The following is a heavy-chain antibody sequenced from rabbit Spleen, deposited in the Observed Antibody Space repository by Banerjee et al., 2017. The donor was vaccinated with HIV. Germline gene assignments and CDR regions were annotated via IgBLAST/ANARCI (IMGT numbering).Heavy chain of an antibody. D-gene: IGHD4-1*01. V-gene: IGHV1S40*01. CDR2: IYNGDGST. CDR1: GFSFSSNA. Sequence: QSLEESGGDLVKPGASLTLTCTASGFSFSSNAMCWVRQAPGKRPEWIACIYNGDGSTYYASWVNGRFTVSKTSSTTVTLQMTSLTAADTATYFCARDLTGVIGWNFGWWGPGTLVTVS. J-gene: IGHJ6*01. CDR3: ARDLTGVIGWNFGW.